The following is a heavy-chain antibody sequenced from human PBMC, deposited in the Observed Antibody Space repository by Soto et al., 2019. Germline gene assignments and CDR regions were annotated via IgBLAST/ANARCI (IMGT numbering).Heavy chain of an antibody. Sequence: SETLSLTCTVSGYSISSGCYWGWIRQPPGKRLEWIGSMYPTGSTYYNPSPKSRVTMSVDTSNNEFSLKLTSVTAADTAVYHCVRDLNYGLHYFDYWGQGTLVTVSS. D-gene: IGHD3-10*01. V-gene: IGHV4-38-2*02. J-gene: IGHJ4*02. CDR3: VRDLNYGLHYFDY. CDR2: MYPTGST. CDR1: GYSISSGCY.